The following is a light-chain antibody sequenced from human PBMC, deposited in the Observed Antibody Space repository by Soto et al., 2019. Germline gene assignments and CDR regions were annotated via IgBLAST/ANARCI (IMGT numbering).Light chain of an antibody. CDR2: DAT. CDR1: QGISEW. Sequence: DIQMTQSPSTLPASVGDRVTITCRASQGISEWLAWYQQKTGQAPKLLISDATSLESGVPSRFSGGGSGTEFTLTITGLQPDDFATYYCQQYSGYPTFGQGTKVDIK. J-gene: IGKJ1*01. CDR3: QQYSGYPT. V-gene: IGKV1-5*01.